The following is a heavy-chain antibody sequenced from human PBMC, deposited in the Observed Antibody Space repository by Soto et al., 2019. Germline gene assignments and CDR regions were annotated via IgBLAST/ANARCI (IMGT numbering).Heavy chain of an antibody. D-gene: IGHD3-22*01. J-gene: IGHJ4*02. CDR3: ARTYNYYDSSGYPDY. V-gene: IGHV5-51*01. Sequence: PGESMKISCKGSGYSFNSYWIGWVRQMPGKGLEWMGIIYPGDSDTRYSPSFQGQVTISADKSISTAYLQWSSLKASDTAMYYCARTYNYYDSSGYPDYWGQGTLVTVFS. CDR2: IYPGDSDT. CDR1: GYSFNSYW.